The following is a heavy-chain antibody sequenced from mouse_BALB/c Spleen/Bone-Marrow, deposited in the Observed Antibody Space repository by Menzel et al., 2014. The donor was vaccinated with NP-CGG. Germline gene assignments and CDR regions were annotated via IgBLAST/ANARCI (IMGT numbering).Heavy chain of an antibody. CDR2: IDPANGNT. Sequence: EVKLVESGPELVKPGASVKLSCTASGFNIKDTYMHWVKQRPEKSLEWIGRIDPANGNTKHDPKFQGKATITEDTSSNTAYLQLSSLTSEDTAVYYCARSTGGRDGFAYWGQGTLVTVSA. CDR3: ARSTGGRDGFAY. CDR1: GFNIKDTY. V-gene: IGHV14-3*02. J-gene: IGHJ3*01.